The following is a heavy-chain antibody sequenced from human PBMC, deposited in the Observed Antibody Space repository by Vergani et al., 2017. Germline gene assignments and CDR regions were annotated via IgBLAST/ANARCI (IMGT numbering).Heavy chain of an antibody. CDR3: ARDSGSYYLSTRAFDI. Sequence: QVQLVQSGAEVKKPGSSVKVSCKASGGTFSSYAISWVRQAPGQGLEWMGRIIPIFGTANYAQKFQGRVTMTRNTSISTAYMELSSLRSEDTAVYYCARDSGSYYLSTRAFDIWGQGTMVTVSS. V-gene: IGHV1-69*06. D-gene: IGHD1-26*01. CDR1: GGTFSSYA. CDR2: IIPIFGTA. J-gene: IGHJ3*02.